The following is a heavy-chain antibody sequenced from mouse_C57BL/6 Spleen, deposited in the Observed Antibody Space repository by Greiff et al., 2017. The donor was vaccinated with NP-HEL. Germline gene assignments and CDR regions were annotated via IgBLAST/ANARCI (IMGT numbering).Heavy chain of an antibody. J-gene: IGHJ4*01. D-gene: IGHD3-2*02. CDR1: GYTFTSYW. CDR2: IHPNSGST. CDR3: TAQARGYAMDY. Sequence: VQLQQSGAELVKPGASVKLSCKASGYTFTSYWMHWVKQRPGQGLEWIGMIHPNSGSTNYNEKFKSKATLTVDKSSTSAYMQPSSLTSEDSAVYCCTAQARGYAMDYWGQGTSVTVSS. V-gene: IGHV1-64*01.